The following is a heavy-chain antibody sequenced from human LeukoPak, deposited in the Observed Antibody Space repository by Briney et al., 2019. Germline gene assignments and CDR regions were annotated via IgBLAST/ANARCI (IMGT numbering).Heavy chain of an antibody. J-gene: IGHJ6*03. CDR3: ATSGLRQLLSTNYYYMDV. V-gene: IGHV4-39*01. CDR2: IYYSGST. Sequence: SETLSLTCTVSGGSISSSSYYWGWIRQPPGKGLEWIGRIYYSGSTYYDPSLKSRVTISVDTSKNQFSLKLSSVTAADTAVYYCATSGLRQLLSTNYYYMDVWGKGTTVTVSS. CDR1: GGSISSSSYY. D-gene: IGHD2-2*01.